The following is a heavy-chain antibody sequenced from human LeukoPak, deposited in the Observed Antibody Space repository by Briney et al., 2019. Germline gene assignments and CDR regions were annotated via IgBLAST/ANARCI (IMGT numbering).Heavy chain of an antibody. D-gene: IGHD5-18*01. Sequence: PPGRSLRLSCAASGFTFSSYAMHWVRQAPGKGLEWVAVISYDGSNKYYADSVKGRFTISRDNSKNTLYLQMNSLRAEDTAVYYCARDPSIYSYGPFDYWGQGTLVTVSS. CDR2: ISYDGSNK. J-gene: IGHJ4*02. V-gene: IGHV3-30-3*01. CDR3: ARDPSIYSYGPFDY. CDR1: GFTFSSYA.